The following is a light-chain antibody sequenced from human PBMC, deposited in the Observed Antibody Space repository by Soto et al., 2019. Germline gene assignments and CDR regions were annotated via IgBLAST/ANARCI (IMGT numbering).Light chain of an antibody. CDR2: GAS. V-gene: IGKV3-15*01. CDR3: QQYGSSPWT. CDR1: QSVNSN. J-gene: IGKJ1*01. Sequence: EEVITQTPSTLSVSPGERATLSCRASQSVNSNLAWYQQKPGQAPRLLIYGASTRATGIPARFSGSGSGTEFTLTISRLEPEDFAVYYCQQYGSSPWTFGQGTKVDIK.